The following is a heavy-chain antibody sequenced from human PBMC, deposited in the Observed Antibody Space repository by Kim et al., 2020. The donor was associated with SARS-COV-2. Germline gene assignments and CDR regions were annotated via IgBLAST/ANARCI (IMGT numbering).Heavy chain of an antibody. CDR1: GFTFSSYW. Sequence: GGSLRLSCAASGFTFSSYWMSWVRQAPGKGLEWVANIKQDGSEKYYVDSVKGRFTISRDNAKNSLYLQMNSLRAEDTAVYYCARGYYDILTGYYEANAFDIWGQGTMVTVSS. D-gene: IGHD3-9*01. J-gene: IGHJ3*02. CDR3: ARGYYDILTGYYEANAFDI. V-gene: IGHV3-7*03. CDR2: IKQDGSEK.